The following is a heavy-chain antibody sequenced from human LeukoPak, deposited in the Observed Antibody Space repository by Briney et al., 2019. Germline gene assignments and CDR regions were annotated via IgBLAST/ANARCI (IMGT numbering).Heavy chain of an antibody. V-gene: IGHV4-39*01. CDR2: IYYSGST. Sequence: SETLSLTCTVSGGSISSSSYYWGWIRQPPGKGLEWIGSIYYSGSTYYNPSLKSPVTISVDTSKNQFSLKLSSVTAADTAVYYCARRATAGDYVGWFDPWGQGTLVTVSS. J-gene: IGHJ5*02. CDR3: ARRATAGDYVGWFDP. D-gene: IGHD4-17*01. CDR1: GGSISSSSYY.